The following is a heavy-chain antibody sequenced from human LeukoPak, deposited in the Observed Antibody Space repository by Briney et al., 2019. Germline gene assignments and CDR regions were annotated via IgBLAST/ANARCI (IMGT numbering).Heavy chain of an antibody. CDR2: IWYDGSNK. V-gene: IGHV3-33*01. CDR1: GFTFSSYG. Sequence: PGRSLRLSCAASGFTFSSYGMHWVRQAPGKGLEWVAVIWYDGSNKYYADSVKGRFTISRDNSKNTLYLQMNSLRAEDTAVYYCARSRGYSGRDYFDYWGQGTLVTVSS. J-gene: IGHJ4*02. CDR3: ARSRGYSGRDYFDY. D-gene: IGHD5-12*01.